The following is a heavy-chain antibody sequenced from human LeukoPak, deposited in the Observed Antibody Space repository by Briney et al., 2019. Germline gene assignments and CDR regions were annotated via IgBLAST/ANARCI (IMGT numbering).Heavy chain of an antibody. Sequence: SETLSLTCTVSGYSISSGYYWGWIRQPPGKGLEWIGSIYHSGSTYYNPSLKSRVTISVDKSKNQFSLKLSSVTAADTAVYYCASREVPYCGGDCYSSREYFQHWGQGTLVTVSS. V-gene: IGHV4-38-2*02. J-gene: IGHJ1*01. CDR2: IYHSGST. D-gene: IGHD2-21*02. CDR1: GYSISSGYY. CDR3: ASREVPYCGGDCYSSREYFQH.